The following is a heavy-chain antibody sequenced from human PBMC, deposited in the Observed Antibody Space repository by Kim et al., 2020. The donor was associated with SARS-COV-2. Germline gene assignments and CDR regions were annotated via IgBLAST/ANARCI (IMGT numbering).Heavy chain of an antibody. CDR1: GFTFDDFG. CDR3: AKATGITATLPFDY. V-gene: IGHV3-9*01. CDR2: INWNSGRI. Sequence: GGSLRLSCAASGFTFDDFGMHWVRQAPGKGLEWVSGINWNSGRIGYADSVKGRFIISRDNAKNSLYLQMNSLRPEDTALYYCAKATGITATLPFDYWGQG. J-gene: IGHJ4*02. D-gene: IGHD1-20*01.